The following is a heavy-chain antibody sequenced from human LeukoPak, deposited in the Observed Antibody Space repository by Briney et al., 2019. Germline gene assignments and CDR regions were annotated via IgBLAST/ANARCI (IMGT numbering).Heavy chain of an antibody. D-gene: IGHD5-12*01. CDR3: ARAQRGCSANSCHLDP. Sequence: PSETLSLTCAVSGASVSSGNWWNWARQSPGKGLEWIAEILYTGDTNYNPSLRSRVTLSIDNSNNEASLKLASVTAADSAVYYCARAQRGCSANSCHLDPWGPGILVTVSS. CDR1: GASVSSGNW. CDR2: ILYTGDT. V-gene: IGHV4-4*02. J-gene: IGHJ5*02.